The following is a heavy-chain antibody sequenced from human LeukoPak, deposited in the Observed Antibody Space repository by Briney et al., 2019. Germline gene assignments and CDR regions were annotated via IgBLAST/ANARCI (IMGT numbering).Heavy chain of an antibody. CDR3: ARSEHSSSSFDY. Sequence: GGSLRLSCAASGFTFSSYSMNWVRQAPGKGLEWVSSISSSSSYIYYADSVKGRFTISRDNAKNTLYLQMNSLRAEDTAIYYCARSEHSSSSFDYWGQGTLVTVSS. J-gene: IGHJ4*02. CDR1: GFTFSSYS. D-gene: IGHD6-6*01. V-gene: IGHV3-21*01. CDR2: ISSSSSYI.